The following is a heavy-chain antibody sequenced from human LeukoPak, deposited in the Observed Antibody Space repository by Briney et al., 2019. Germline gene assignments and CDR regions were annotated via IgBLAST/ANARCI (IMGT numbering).Heavy chain of an antibody. D-gene: IGHD1-14*01. Sequence: ASVKVSCKASGYTFTSYGISWVRQAPGQGLEWMGWISAYNGNTNYAQKLQGRGTMTTDTSTSTAYMELRSLRSDDTAVYYCARRSPEGRKVFGGHFPFDYWGQGTLVTVSS. V-gene: IGHV1-18*01. CDR2: ISAYNGNT. J-gene: IGHJ4*02. CDR1: GYTFTSYG. CDR3: ARRSPEGRKVFGGHFPFDY.